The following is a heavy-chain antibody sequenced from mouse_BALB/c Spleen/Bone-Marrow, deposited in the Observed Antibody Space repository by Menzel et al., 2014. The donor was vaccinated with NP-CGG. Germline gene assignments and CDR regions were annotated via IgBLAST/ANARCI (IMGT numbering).Heavy chain of an antibody. CDR1: GYTFSTYW. Sequence: QVQLQQPGAELMKPGASVKISCKATGYTFSTYWIEWVKQRPGHGLEWIGEILPGSGTTNYNEKFKGKATFTADTSSNTVYLQLNSLTSEDSGVFYCAMLSKGGGFAYLGQGTLVTGSA. D-gene: IGHD2-5*01. CDR3: AMLSKGGGFAY. J-gene: IGHJ3*01. CDR2: ILPGSGTT. V-gene: IGHV1-9*01.